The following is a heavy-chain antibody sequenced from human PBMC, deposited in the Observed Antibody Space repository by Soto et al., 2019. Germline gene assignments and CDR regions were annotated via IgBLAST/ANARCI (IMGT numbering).Heavy chain of an antibody. Sequence: GGSLRLSCAASGFTVSSNYMSWVRQAPGKGLEWVSVIYSGGSTYYADSVKGRFTISRDNSKNTLYLQMNSLRAEDTAVYYCASHIEKDFWSGYYTGGFDYWGQGTLVTVSS. CDR3: ASHIEKDFWSGYYTGGFDY. CDR2: IYSGGST. J-gene: IGHJ4*02. D-gene: IGHD3-3*01. V-gene: IGHV3-66*01. CDR1: GFTVSSNY.